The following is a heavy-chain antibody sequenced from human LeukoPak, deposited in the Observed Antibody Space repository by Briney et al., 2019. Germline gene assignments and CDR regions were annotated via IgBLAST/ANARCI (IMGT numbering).Heavy chain of an antibody. J-gene: IGHJ4*02. V-gene: IGHV1-2*02. CDR3: ARDLKMGYSSGRYSWGTGSSNDY. D-gene: IGHD6-19*01. Sequence: ASVTVSCKASGYTFTGYYMHWVRQAPGQGLEWMGWINPNSGGTNYAQKFQGRVTMTTDTSTSTAYMELRSLRSDDTAVYYCARDLKMGYSSGRYSWGTGSSNDYWGQGTLVTVSS. CDR2: INPNSGGT. CDR1: GYTFTGYY.